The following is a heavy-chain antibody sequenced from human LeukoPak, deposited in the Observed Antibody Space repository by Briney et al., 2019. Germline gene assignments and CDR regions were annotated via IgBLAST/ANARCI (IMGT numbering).Heavy chain of an antibody. CDR2: IYTSGST. J-gene: IGHJ4*02. CDR1: GGSISSYY. CDR3: ARNPPYDILTLEYYFGY. Sequence: PSETLSLTCTVSGGSISSYYWSWIRQPAGKGLEWIGRIYTSGSTNYNPSLKSRVTMSVDTSKNQFSLKLSSVTAADTAVYYCARNPPYDILTLEYYFGYWGQGTLVTVSS. V-gene: IGHV4-4*07. D-gene: IGHD3-9*01.